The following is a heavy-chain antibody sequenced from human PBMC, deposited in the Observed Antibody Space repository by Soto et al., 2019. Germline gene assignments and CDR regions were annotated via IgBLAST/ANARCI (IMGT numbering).Heavy chain of an antibody. V-gene: IGHV1-18*04. CDR2: ISAYNGHT. Sequence: GASVKVSCKASGYTFTNYVFSWVRQAPGQGLEWMGWISAYNGHTNYAQKFQDRLSLTTATSTSTAYMELRSLRSDDTAMYYCGRVPPPLTTYNWLDPWGQGTLVTVSS. D-gene: IGHD1-1*01. J-gene: IGHJ5*02. CDR1: GYTFTNYV. CDR3: GRVPPPLTTYNWLDP.